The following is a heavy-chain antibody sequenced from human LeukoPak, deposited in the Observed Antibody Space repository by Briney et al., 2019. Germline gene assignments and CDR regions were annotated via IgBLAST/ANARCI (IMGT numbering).Heavy chain of an antibody. CDR3: TTITHFYL. J-gene: IGHJ4*01. D-gene: IGHD2/OR15-2a*01. CDR1: GFSFGGAW. Sequence: PGGSLRLSCATSGFSFGGAWLSWVRQAPGKGLEWIGRIQHGGTTHYAAPLSGRFTISRDDSKATLYLHMNNLKTEDTAIYYCTTITHFYLGGHGILVTVSS. V-gene: IGHV3-15*05. CDR2: IQHGGTT.